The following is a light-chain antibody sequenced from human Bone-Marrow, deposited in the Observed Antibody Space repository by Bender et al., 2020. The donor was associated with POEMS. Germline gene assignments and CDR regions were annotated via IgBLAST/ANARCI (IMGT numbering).Light chain of an antibody. J-gene: IGLJ3*02. V-gene: IGLV2-8*01. CDR3: TSYTTSDTWV. CDR1: SSDNY. CDR2: EVS. Sequence: QSGMTQPPSASGSPGQSVAISCSGTSSDNYVSWYQQHPGKAPKLILYEVSERPSGVSHRFSGSKSGNTASLTISGLQSEDEADYYCTSYTTSDTWVFGGGTKLTVL.